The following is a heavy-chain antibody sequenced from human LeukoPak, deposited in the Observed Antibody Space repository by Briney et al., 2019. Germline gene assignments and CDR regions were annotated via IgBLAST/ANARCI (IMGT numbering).Heavy chain of an antibody. CDR2: ISYDGSNK. V-gene: IGHV3-30-3*01. D-gene: IGHD5-18*01. Sequence: PGGSLRLSCAASGFTFSSYAMHWVRQAPGRGLEWVAVISYDGSNKYYADSVKGRFTISRDNSKNTLYLQMNSLRAEDTAVYYCARDHWVEVDTAMEVFDYWGQGTLVTVSS. CDR1: GFTFSSYA. CDR3: ARDHWVEVDTAMEVFDY. J-gene: IGHJ4*02.